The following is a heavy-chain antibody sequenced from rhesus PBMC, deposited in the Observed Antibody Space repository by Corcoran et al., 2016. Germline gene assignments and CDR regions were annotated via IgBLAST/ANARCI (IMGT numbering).Heavy chain of an antibody. CDR1: GDTFTDYY. D-gene: IGHD5-42*01. CDR2: VDPEDGED. CDR3: ATGVVGIQRVQFDY. J-gene: IGHJ4*01. V-gene: IGHV1-111*02. Sequence: EVQLVQSGAEVKKPGASVKISCKASGDTFTDYYLHWVRQAPGKGLEWMGRVDPEDGEDIHGQNFHDRVTITAETSTDTAYMELSSLRSEDTAVYYCATGVVGIQRVQFDYWGQGVLVTVSS.